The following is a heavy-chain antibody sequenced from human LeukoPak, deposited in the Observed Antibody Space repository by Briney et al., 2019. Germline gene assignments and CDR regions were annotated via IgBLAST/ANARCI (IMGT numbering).Heavy chain of an antibody. CDR1: EFTFSNHA. CDR2: ISGSGDKT. Sequence: GGSLRLSCAASEFTFSNHAMSRVSQAPGKGLEWVSAISGSGDKTYYADSVKGRFTISRDNSKNTLYLQMSSLRADDTAVYYCARDHRYCSGASCYLSDYWGQGTLVTVSS. CDR3: ARDHRYCSGASCYLSDY. V-gene: IGHV3-23*01. J-gene: IGHJ4*02. D-gene: IGHD2-15*01.